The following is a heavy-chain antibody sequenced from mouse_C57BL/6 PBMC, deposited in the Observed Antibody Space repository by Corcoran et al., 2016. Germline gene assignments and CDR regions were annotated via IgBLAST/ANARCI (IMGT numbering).Heavy chain of an antibody. CDR3: ARPFAYYGSSYWYFDV. Sequence: QVQLQQSGAELMKPGASVKLSCKATGYTFTGYWIEWVKQRPGHGLEWIGEILPGSGSTNYNEKFKGKATFTADTSSNTAYMQLSSLTTEDSAIYYCARPFAYYGSSYWYFDVWGTGTTVTVSS. D-gene: IGHD1-1*01. CDR1: GYTFTGYW. J-gene: IGHJ1*03. CDR2: ILPGSGST. V-gene: IGHV1-9*01.